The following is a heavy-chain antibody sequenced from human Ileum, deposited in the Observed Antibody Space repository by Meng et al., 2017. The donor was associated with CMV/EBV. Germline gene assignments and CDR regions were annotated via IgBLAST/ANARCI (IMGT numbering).Heavy chain of an antibody. CDR1: GYTFTSYD. CDR3: ARAGVHCSSTSCYTGYFQH. CDR2: MNPNSGNT. Sequence: ASVKVSCKASGYTFTSYDINWVRQATGQGLEWMGWMNPNSGNTGYAQKFQGRVTMTRNTSISTAYMKLSSLRSEDTAVYYCARAGVHCSSTSCYTGYFQHWGQGTLVTVSS. J-gene: IGHJ1*01. D-gene: IGHD2-2*02. V-gene: IGHV1-8*01.